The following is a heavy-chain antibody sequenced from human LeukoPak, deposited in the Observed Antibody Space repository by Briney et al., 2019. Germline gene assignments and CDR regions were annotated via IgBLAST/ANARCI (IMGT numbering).Heavy chain of an antibody. J-gene: IGHJ4*02. V-gene: IGHV3-9*03. CDR2: ISWNSGSI. D-gene: IGHD6-19*01. Sequence: GGSLRLSCAASGFTFDDYAMHWVRQAPGKGLEWVSGISWNSGSIGYADSVKGRFTIPRDNAKNSLYLQMNSLRAEDMALYYCAKGVAYSGWSHFDYWGQGTLVTVSS. CDR1: GFTFDDYA. CDR3: AKGVAYSGWSHFDY.